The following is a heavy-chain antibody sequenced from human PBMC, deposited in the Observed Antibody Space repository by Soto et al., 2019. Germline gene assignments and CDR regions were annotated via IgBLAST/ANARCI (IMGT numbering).Heavy chain of an antibody. D-gene: IGHD3-16*01. CDR2: ISGYNGNT. Sequence: ASVKVSCKASGYTFTNYGVAWVRQAPGHGLEWLGWISGYNGNTNYAQKFQGRVTMTRDISIATAYMELSSLRSDDTAIYYCARMATFGSLNWFDPWGQGTLVTVS. CDR3: ARMATFGSLNWFDP. V-gene: IGHV1-18*01. CDR1: GYTFTNYG. J-gene: IGHJ5*02.